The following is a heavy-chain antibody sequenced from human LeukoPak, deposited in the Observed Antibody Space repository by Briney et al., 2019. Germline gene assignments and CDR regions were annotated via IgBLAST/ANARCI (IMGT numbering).Heavy chain of an antibody. CDR1: GGSISSYY. Sequence: SETLSLTCTVSGGSISSYYWSWIRQPAGKGLEWIGRIYTSGSTNYNPSLKSRVTMSVDTSKNQFSLKLSSVTAADTAVYYCASSWFAVAGTETNWFDPWGQGTLVTVSS. D-gene: IGHD6-19*01. J-gene: IGHJ5*02. CDR3: ASSWFAVAGTETNWFDP. V-gene: IGHV4-4*07. CDR2: IYTSGST.